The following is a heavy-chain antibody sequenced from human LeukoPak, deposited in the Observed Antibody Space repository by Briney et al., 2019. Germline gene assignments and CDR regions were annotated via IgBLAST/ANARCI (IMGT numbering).Heavy chain of an antibody. CDR2: IYSGGST. CDR3: ARDHYGSGSSDAFDI. CDR1: GFTFSDFY. Sequence: TGGSLRLSCAASGFTFSDFYMSWIRQAPGKGLEWVSVIYSGGSTYYADSVKGRFTISRDNSKNTLYLQMNSLRAEDTAVYYCARDHYGSGSSDAFDIWGQGTMVTVSS. V-gene: IGHV3-66*01. J-gene: IGHJ3*02. D-gene: IGHD3-10*01.